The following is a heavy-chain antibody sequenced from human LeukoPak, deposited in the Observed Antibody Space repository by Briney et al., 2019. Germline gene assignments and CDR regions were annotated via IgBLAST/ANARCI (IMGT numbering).Heavy chain of an antibody. Sequence: TGGSLRLSCAASGFTFSSYDMHWVRQAPGKGLEWAAVMWDDKSNKYYADSVKGRFTISRDSSKNTLYLQMNNLGAEDTAMYYCARGRSGSYPPGIYWGQGTLVTVSS. V-gene: IGHV3-33*01. J-gene: IGHJ4*02. D-gene: IGHD1-26*01. CDR3: ARGRSGSYPPGIY. CDR1: GFTFSSYD. CDR2: MWDDKSNK.